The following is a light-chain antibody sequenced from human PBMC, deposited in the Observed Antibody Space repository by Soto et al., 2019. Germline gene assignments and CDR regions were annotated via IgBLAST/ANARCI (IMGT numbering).Light chain of an antibody. Sequence: QSVLTQPASVSGSPGQSITISCTGASTDVDGYDYVSWYQQHPGQAPKLMIYDVNNRPSGVSYRFSSSKSGDTASLTISGLQAEDDADYYCSSYTSSAPFYVFGTGTKLTVL. CDR2: DVN. CDR3: SSYTSSAPFYV. CDR1: STDVDGYDY. V-gene: IGLV2-14*03. J-gene: IGLJ1*01.